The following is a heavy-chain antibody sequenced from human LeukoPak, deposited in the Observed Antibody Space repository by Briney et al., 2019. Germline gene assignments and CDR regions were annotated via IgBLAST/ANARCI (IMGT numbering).Heavy chain of an antibody. Sequence: SETLSLTCTVSGGSISSVNFYWSWIRQPAGKGLEWIGRIYTSGSTNYNPSLKSRVTISVDTSKNQFSLKLSSVTAADTAVYYCARDKAEVVVVPAATKVSYDYYYFMDVWGKGTTVTVSS. CDR2: IYTSGST. CDR3: ARDKAEVVVVPAATKVSYDYYYFMDV. J-gene: IGHJ6*03. D-gene: IGHD2-2*01. V-gene: IGHV4-61*02. CDR1: GGSISSVNFY.